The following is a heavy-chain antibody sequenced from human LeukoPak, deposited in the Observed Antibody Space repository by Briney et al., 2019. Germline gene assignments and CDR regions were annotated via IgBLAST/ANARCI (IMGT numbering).Heavy chain of an antibody. CDR2: INPSGGST. CDR1: GYTFTSYY. V-gene: IGHV1-46*01. CDR3: ARTYYDFWSGSYYYYYYYMDV. D-gene: IGHD3-3*01. J-gene: IGHJ6*03. Sequence: GASVKVSCKASGYTFTSYYMHWVRQAPGQGLEWMGIINPSGGSTSYVQKFQGRVTMTTDTSTSTAYMELRSLRSDDTAVYCCARTYYDFWSGSYYYYYYYMDVWGKGTTVTVSS.